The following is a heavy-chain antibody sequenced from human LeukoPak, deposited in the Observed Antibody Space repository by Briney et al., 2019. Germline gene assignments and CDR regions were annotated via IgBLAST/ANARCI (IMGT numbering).Heavy chain of an antibody. CDR3: ARHGYTYGFDT. Sequence: GGSLRLSCAASGFTFSSNWMHWVRQVPGKGLVWFSRINTDGSGASYADSVKGRFTISRDNAKNTLYLQMNSLRAEDTAVYYCARHGYTYGFDTWGQGTLVTVSS. CDR2: INTDGSGA. D-gene: IGHD5-18*01. J-gene: IGHJ5*02. V-gene: IGHV3-74*01. CDR1: GFTFSSNW.